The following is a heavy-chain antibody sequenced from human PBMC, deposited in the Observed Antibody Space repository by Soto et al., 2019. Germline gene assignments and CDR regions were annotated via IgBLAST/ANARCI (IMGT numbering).Heavy chain of an antibody. Sequence: QVQLVQSGAEVKKPGSSVKVSCKASGGTFSSYAISWVRQAPGQGLEWMGGIIPIFGTANYAQKFQGRVTITADKSTSTAYMELSRLRSEDTAVYYCAYGKDCSGGSCYLNWFDPWGQGTLVTVSS. J-gene: IGHJ5*02. V-gene: IGHV1-69*06. D-gene: IGHD2-15*01. CDR3: AYGKDCSGGSCYLNWFDP. CDR1: GGTFSSYA. CDR2: IIPIFGTA.